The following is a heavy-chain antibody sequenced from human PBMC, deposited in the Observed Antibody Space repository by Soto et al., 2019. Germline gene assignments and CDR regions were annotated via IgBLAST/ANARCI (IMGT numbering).Heavy chain of an antibody. Sequence: GGSLRLSCAASGFTFSSYAMHWVRQAPGKGLEWVAVISYDGSNKYYADSVKGRFTISRDNSKNTLYLQMNSLRAEDTAVYYCARDPEQWLVFYYYYYGMDVWGQRTTVTAP. J-gene: IGHJ6*02. V-gene: IGHV3-30-3*01. CDR2: ISYDGSNK. D-gene: IGHD6-19*01. CDR1: GFTFSSYA. CDR3: ARDPEQWLVFYYYYYGMDV.